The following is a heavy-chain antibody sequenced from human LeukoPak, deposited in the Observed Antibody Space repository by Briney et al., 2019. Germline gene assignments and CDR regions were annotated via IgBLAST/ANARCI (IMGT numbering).Heavy chain of an antibody. CDR3: ARGRLRRGQLWLRGFDP. J-gene: IGHJ5*02. Sequence: KASETLSLTCTVSGGSISSSSYYWGWIRQPPGKGLEWIGSIYYSGSTYYNPSLKSRVTISVDTSKNQFSLKLSSVTAADTAVYYCARGRLRRGQLWLRGFDPWGQGTLVTVSS. D-gene: IGHD5-18*01. CDR1: GGSISSSSYY. V-gene: IGHV4-39*07. CDR2: IYYSGST.